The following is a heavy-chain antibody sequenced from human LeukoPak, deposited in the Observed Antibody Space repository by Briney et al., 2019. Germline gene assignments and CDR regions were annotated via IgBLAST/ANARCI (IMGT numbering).Heavy chain of an antibody. Sequence: PGGSLRLSCAASGFTFSSYSMNWVRQAPGKGLEWVSSISSSSSYIYYADSVKGRFTISRDNAKNSLYLQMNSLRAEDTAVYYCARDWETMTTVTTLDYWGQGTLVTVSS. CDR3: ARDWETMTTVTTLDY. J-gene: IGHJ4*02. CDR1: GFTFSSYS. V-gene: IGHV3-21*01. CDR2: ISSSSSYI. D-gene: IGHD4-17*01.